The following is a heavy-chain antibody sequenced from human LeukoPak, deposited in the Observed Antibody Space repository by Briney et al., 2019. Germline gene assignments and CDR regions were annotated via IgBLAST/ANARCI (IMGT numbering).Heavy chain of an antibody. D-gene: IGHD1-7*01. CDR3: ARAFGGRGYNWNYGDY. V-gene: IGHV3-23*01. CDR2: ISGSGGST. J-gene: IGHJ4*02. CDR1: GFTFSSYA. Sequence: GGSLRLSCAASGFTFSSYAMSWVRQAPGKGLEWVSAISGSGGSTYYADSVKGRFTISRDNSKNTLYLQMNSLRAEDTAVYYCARAFGGRGYNWNYGDYWGQGTLVTVSS.